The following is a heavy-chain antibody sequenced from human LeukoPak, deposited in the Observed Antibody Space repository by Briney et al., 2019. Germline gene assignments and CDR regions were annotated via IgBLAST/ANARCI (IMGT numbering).Heavy chain of an antibody. V-gene: IGHV3-23*01. Sequence: GGSLTLSCAASGFTFDTTDMTWVRQAPGKGPEWLSCISGTGDRTYYADPVRGRFTISRDNSKNMLYLQMPSLRGEDTATYYCVKNSGIWSFWGRGTLAAVSS. CDR2: ISGTGDRT. J-gene: IGHJ4*02. D-gene: IGHD1-26*01. CDR3: VKNSGIWSF. CDR1: GFTFDTTD.